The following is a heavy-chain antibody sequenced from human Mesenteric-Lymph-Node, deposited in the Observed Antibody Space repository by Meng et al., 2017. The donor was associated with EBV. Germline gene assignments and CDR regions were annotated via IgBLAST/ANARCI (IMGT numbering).Heavy chain of an antibody. CDR2: SDHTGGT. CDR1: GESFSDNY. CDR3: ARGCSSTNCNSDFDY. Sequence: QVQLKQWGAGLLRPSETLSLTCAVYGESFSDNYWSWIRQSPGKGLEWIGESDHTGGTNYNPSLMSRVTISVDTSKNQFSLNLNSVTAADTAVYYCARGCSSTNCNSDFDYWGQGTLVTVSS. V-gene: IGHV4-34*01. J-gene: IGHJ4*02. D-gene: IGHD2-2*01.